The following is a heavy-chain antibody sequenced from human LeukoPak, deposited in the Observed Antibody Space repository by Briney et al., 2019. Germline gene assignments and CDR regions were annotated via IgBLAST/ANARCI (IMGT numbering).Heavy chain of an antibody. V-gene: IGHV4-4*07. CDR2: IYSSGST. CDR1: GDSINSYY. D-gene: IGHD6-19*01. J-gene: IGHJ4*02. CDR3: ARDPSYTSGRFDY. Sequence: KPSETLSLTCTVSGDSINSYYWSWIRQPAGKGLEWIGRIYSSGSTYYNPSLKGRVTMSVDTSKNQISLKLTSVTGADTAVYYCARDPSYTSGRFDYWGQGTLVTVSS.